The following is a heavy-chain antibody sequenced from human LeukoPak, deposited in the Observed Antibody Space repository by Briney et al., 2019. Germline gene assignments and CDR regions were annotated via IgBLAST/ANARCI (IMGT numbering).Heavy chain of an antibody. CDR3: AKALTDYGDQVDAFDI. Sequence: GGSLRLSCAASGFTFNNYAMSWVRQAPGKGLEWVSGISGSGGSTYYADSVKGRFTISRDNSKNTLYLQMNSLRAEDTAVYYCAKALTDYGDQVDAFDIWGQGAMVTVSS. D-gene: IGHD4-17*01. CDR1: GFTFNNYA. V-gene: IGHV3-23*01. CDR2: ISGSGGST. J-gene: IGHJ3*02.